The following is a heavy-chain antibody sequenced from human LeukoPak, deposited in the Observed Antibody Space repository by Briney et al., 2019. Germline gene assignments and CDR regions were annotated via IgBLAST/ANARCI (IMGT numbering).Heavy chain of an antibody. CDR2: INPNSGGT. V-gene: IGHV1-2*06. CDR3: ARLPLTFYYDSSGYPDDY. Sequence: ASVKVSCKASGYTFTGYYMHWVRQAPGQGLEWMGRINPNSGGTNYAQKFQGRVTMTRDTSISTAYMELSRLRSDDTAVYYCARLPLTFYYDSSGYPDDYWGQGTLVTVSS. D-gene: IGHD3-22*01. CDR1: GYTFTGYY. J-gene: IGHJ4*02.